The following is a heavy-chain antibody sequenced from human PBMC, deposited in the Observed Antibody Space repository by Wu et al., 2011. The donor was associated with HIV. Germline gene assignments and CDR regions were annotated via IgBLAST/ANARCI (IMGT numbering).Heavy chain of an antibody. CDR3: ATDPTIVGEG. CDR2: IIPMFNTA. D-gene: IGHD2/OR15-2a*01. CDR1: GGSFSRYS. Sequence: QVQLVQSGAEVKRPGSSVKVSCKTSGGSFSRYSFSWVRLAPGQGLEWMGRIIPMFNTANYAQNFQSRLTLTADKSTSTAYMELSSLRSEDTAVYYCATDPTIVGEGWGQGTRVTVSS. J-gene: IGHJ1*01. V-gene: IGHV1-69*14.